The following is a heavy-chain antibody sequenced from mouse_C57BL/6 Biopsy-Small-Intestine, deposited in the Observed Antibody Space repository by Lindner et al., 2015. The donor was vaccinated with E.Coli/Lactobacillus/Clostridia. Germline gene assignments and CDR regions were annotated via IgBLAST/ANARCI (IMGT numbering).Heavy chain of an antibody. CDR2: IYPRDGNT. V-gene: IGHV1-85*01. Sequence: VQLQESGPELVKPGASVKLSCKASGYTFTGYDVNWVKQRPGQGLEWIGWIYPRDGNTKYNEKFKGKATLTVDTSSSTAYMELHSLTSEDSAVYFCARSNSLYYYGSSYFDYWGQGTTLTVSS. CDR3: ARSNSLYYYGSSYFDY. J-gene: IGHJ2*01. CDR1: GYTFTGYD. D-gene: IGHD1-1*01.